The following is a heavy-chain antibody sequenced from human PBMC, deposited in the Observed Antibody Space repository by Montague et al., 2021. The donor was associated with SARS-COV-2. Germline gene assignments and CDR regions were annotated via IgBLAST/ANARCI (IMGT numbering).Heavy chain of an antibody. CDR1: GGSISSYY. CDR3: ARNLVVHYWYGMDV. D-gene: IGHD2-15*01. J-gene: IGHJ6*02. Sequence: SDTLSLTCTVAGGSISSYYWSWIRQPPGKGLEWIGYINYSGSTNYNPSLKSRVTISVDTSKNQFSLNLSSVTAADTAVYYCARNLVVHYWYGMDVWGQGTTVTVSS. CDR2: INYSGST. V-gene: IGHV4-59*07.